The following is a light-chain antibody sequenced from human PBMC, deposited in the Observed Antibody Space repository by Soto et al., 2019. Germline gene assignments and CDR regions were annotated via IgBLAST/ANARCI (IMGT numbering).Light chain of an antibody. CDR1: QTISSW. V-gene: IGKV1-5*03. J-gene: IGKJ4*02. CDR3: QHYNSYSEA. CDR2: KAS. Sequence: DIQMTQSPSTLSASVGDRVTITCRASQTISSWLAWYQQKPGKAPKLLIYKASTLKSGVPSRFSGSGSGTEFTLTISSLQPDDFATYYCQHYNSYSEAFGGGTKVDIK.